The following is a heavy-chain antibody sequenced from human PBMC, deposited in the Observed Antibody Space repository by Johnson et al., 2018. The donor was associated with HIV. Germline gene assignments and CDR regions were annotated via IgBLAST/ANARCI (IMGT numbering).Heavy chain of an antibody. D-gene: IGHD6-13*01. V-gene: IGHV3-30-3*01. CDR3: ARGGVYKQFLAFDAFDI. CDR2: ISHDGSNK. Sequence: QVQLVESGGGVVQPGTSLRLSCAASGFTFSTYAMFWVRQAPGKGLEWVAVISHDGSNKYYGDSVKGRFTISRDHSKNMLFLQMNSLRAEDTAVYYCARGGVYKQFLAFDAFDIWGRGTMVTVSS. CDR1: GFTFSTYA. J-gene: IGHJ3*02.